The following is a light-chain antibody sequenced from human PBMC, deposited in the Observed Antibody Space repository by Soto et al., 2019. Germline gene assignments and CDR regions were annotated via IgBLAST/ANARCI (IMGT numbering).Light chain of an antibody. CDR3: SSYTSSSTRV. CDR1: SSDVGAYDF. V-gene: IGLV2-14*03. CDR2: EVS. J-gene: IGLJ1*01. Sequence: QSALTQPASVSGSPGQSITISCTGTSSDVGAYDFVSWYQQHPDKAPKLMIYEVSNRPSGVSNRFSGSKSVNTATLTISGLQAEDVADYYYSSYTSSSTRVFGTGTKVTVL.